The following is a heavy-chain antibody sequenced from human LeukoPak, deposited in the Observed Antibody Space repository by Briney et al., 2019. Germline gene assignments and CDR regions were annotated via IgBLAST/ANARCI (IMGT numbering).Heavy chain of an antibody. CDR3: ARVRIAAAQGDAFDI. V-gene: IGHV4-31*03. Sequence: SETLSLTCTVSGGSISSGGYYWSWIRQHPGKGLEWIGYIYYSGSTYYNPSLKSRVTISVDTSKNQFSLKLSSVTAADTAVYYCARVRIAAAQGDAFDIWGQGTMVTVSS. J-gene: IGHJ3*02. D-gene: IGHD6-13*01. CDR2: IYYSGST. CDR1: GGSISSGGYY.